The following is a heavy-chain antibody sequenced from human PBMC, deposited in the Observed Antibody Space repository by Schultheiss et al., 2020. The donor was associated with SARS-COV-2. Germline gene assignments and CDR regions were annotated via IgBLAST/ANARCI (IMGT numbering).Heavy chain of an antibody. J-gene: IGHJ4*02. Sequence: GESLKISCAASGFTFSSYGMHWVRQAPGKGLEWVAVISYDGSNKYYADSVKGRFTISRDNSKNTLYLQMNSLRADDTAVYFCARKAYSSGWGHFDYWGQGTLVTVSS. CDR3: ARKAYSSGWGHFDY. V-gene: IGHV3-30*03. CDR2: ISYDGSNK. CDR1: GFTFSSYG. D-gene: IGHD5-18*01.